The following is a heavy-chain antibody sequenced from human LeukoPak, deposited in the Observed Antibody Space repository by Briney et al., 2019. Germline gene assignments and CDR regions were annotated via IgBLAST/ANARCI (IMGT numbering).Heavy chain of an antibody. V-gene: IGHV3-30*04. CDR2: ISYDGSNK. CDR3: ARDHTAELDY. CDR1: GFTFSSYA. Sequence: QPGGSLRLSCAASGFTFSSYAMHWVRQAPGKGLEWVAVISYDGSNKYYADSVKGRFTISRDNSKNTLYLQMNSLRAEDTAVYYCARDHTAELDYWGQGTLVTVSS. D-gene: IGHD5-18*01. J-gene: IGHJ4*02.